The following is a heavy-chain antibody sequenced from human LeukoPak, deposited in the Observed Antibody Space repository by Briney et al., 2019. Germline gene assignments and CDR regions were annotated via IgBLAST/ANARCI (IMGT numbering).Heavy chain of an antibody. V-gene: IGHV3-30*04. Sequence: TGGSLRLSCAASGFTFSSYAMHWVRQAPGKGLEWVAVIPYDGSNKYYADSVKGRFTISRDNSKNTLYLQMNSLRAEDTAVYYCAREGGYVWGSYRPFDYWGQGTLVTVSS. CDR2: IPYDGSNK. CDR3: AREGGYVWGSYRPFDY. CDR1: GFTFSSYA. J-gene: IGHJ4*02. D-gene: IGHD3-16*02.